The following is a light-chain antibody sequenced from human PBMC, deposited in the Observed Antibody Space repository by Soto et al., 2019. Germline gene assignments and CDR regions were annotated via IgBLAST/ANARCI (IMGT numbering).Light chain of an antibody. Sequence: DMQMTQSPSTLSGSVGDRVTITCRASQTIRSWLAWYQQKPGKAPKLLIYKASTLKSGVPSRFSGSGSGTEFTLTISSLQPDDFATYYCQHYNSYSEAFGQGTKVDSK. CDR3: QHYNSYSEA. J-gene: IGKJ1*01. CDR1: QTIRSW. V-gene: IGKV1-5*03. CDR2: KAS.